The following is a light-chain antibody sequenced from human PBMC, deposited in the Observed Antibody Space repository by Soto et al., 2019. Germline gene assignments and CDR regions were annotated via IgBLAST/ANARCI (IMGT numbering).Light chain of an antibody. CDR1: SGHSSYA. CDR3: QTWGTGIQV. J-gene: IGLJ2*01. CDR2: LNSDGSH. Sequence: QPVLTQSPSASASLGASVKLTCTLSSGHSSYAIAWHQQQPEKGPRYLMKLNSDGSHNKGDGIPDRFSGSSSGAERYLTISSHQSEDEADYYCQTWGTGIQVFGGGTKLTVL. V-gene: IGLV4-69*01.